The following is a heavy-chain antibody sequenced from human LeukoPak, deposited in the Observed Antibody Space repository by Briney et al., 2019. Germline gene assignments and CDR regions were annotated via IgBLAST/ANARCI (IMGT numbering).Heavy chain of an antibody. CDR2: ISGSGGST. Sequence: GGSLRLSCAASGFTFSSYAMSWVRQAPGKGLEWVSAISGSGGSTYYADSVKGRFTISRDNSKNTLYLQMNSLRAEDTAVYYCARDYYDSSGYYYDLSYYYYYMDVWGKGTAVTISS. CDR1: GFTFSSYA. CDR3: ARDYYDSSGYYYDLSYYYYYMDV. V-gene: IGHV3-23*01. J-gene: IGHJ6*03. D-gene: IGHD3-22*01.